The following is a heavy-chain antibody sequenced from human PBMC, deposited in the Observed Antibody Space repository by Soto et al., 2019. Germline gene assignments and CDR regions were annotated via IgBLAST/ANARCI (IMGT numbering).Heavy chain of an antibody. D-gene: IGHD2-2*01. CDR2: IYWNDDK. CDR3: AYSYAGLYYYYYGMDV. Sequence: SGPTLVNPTQTLTLTCTFSGFSLSTSGVGVGWIRQPPGKALEWLALIYWNDDKRYSPSLKSRLTITKDTSKNQVVLTMTNMDPVDTATYYCAYSYAGLYYYYYGMDVWGQGTTVTVSS. CDR1: GFSLSTSGVG. V-gene: IGHV2-5*01. J-gene: IGHJ6*02.